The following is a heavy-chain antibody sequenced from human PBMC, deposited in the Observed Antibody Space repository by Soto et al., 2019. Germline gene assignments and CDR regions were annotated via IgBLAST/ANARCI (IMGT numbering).Heavy chain of an antibody. CDR3: ARDLGYSSGWYVHYYYYYGMDV. CDR2: IWYDGSNK. D-gene: IGHD6-19*01. Sequence: GGSLRLSCAASGFTFSDYYMSWIRQAPGKGLEWVAVIWYDGSNKYYADSVKGRFTISRDNSKNTLYLQMNSLRAEDTAVYYCARDLGYSSGWYVHYYYYYGMDVWGQGTTVTVSS. J-gene: IGHJ6*02. CDR1: GFTFSDYY. V-gene: IGHV3-33*08.